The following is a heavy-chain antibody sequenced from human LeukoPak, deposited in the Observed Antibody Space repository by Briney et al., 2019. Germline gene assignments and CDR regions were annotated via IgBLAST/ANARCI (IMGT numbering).Heavy chain of an antibody. CDR2: ISSSSSYI. CDR3: ARDRCSSTSCYNPPGYMDV. V-gene: IGHV3-21*01. CDR1: GFTFSSYS. D-gene: IGHD2-2*02. J-gene: IGHJ6*03. Sequence: PGGSLRLSCAASGFTFSSYSMNWVRQALGKGLEWVSSISSSSSYIYYADSVKGRFTISRDNAKNSLYLQMNSLRAEDTAVYYCARDRCSSTSCYNPPGYMDVWGKGTTVTVSS.